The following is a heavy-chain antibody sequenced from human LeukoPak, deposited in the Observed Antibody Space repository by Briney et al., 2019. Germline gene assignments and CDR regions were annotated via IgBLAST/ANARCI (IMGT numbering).Heavy chain of an antibody. CDR3: AGAPSVGWFDP. CDR2: INHSGST. Sequence: SETLSLTCAVYGGSFSGYYWSWIRQPPGKGLEWIGEINHSGSTNYTPSLKSRVTISVDTSKNQFSLKLSSVTAADTAVYYCAGAPSVGWFDPWGQGTLVTVSS. J-gene: IGHJ5*02. CDR1: GGSFSGYY. V-gene: IGHV4-34*01.